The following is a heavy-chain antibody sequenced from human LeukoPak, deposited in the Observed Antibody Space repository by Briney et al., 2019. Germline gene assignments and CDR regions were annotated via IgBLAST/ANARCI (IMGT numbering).Heavy chain of an antibody. V-gene: IGHV4-59*08. CDR2: IYYTGST. J-gene: IGHJ4*03. CDR1: GGSIGTYY. D-gene: IGHD3-10*01. CDR3: AGFGEPPPPAF. Sequence: SETLSLTCSVSGGSIGTYYWTWIRQPPGKGLEWIGYIYYTGSTNYNPSLKSRVTISVDTSKNQFSLKLSSVTAADTAVYYCAGFGEPPPPAFWGQGTPVTASS.